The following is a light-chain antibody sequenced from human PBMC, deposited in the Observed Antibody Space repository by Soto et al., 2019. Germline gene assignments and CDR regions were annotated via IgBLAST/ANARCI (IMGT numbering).Light chain of an antibody. Sequence: EIVVTQSPATLSVSPGERATLSCRASQSVSSNLAWYQQKPGQAPRLLIYGASTRATGIPARFSGSGSGTEFTLTIDSLQSEDFAVYYCLHYKDWPRWTFGQGTKVDIK. CDR2: GAS. J-gene: IGKJ1*01. CDR1: QSVSSN. V-gene: IGKV3-15*01. CDR3: LHYKDWPRWT.